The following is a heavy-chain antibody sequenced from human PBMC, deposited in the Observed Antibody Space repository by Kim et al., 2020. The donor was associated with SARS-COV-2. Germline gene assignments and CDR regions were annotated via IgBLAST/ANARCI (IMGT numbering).Heavy chain of an antibody. D-gene: IGHD3-10*01. J-gene: IGHJ6*02. Sequence: GGSLRLSCAASGFTFSSYDMHWVRQATGKGLEWVSAIGTAGDPYYPGSVKGRFTISRENAKNSLYLQMNSLRAGDTAVYYCARGLRYYGSGSYYRGSYYYGMDVWGQGTTVTVSS. CDR2: IGTAGDP. CDR3: ARGLRYYGSGSYYRGSYYYGMDV. CDR1: GFTFSSYD. V-gene: IGHV3-13*05.